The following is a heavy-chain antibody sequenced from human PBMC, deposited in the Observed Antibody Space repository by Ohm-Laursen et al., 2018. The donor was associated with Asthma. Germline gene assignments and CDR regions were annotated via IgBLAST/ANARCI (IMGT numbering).Heavy chain of an antibody. V-gene: IGHV3-74*01. CDR2: INSDGRNT. CDR1: GFTFSSYA. CDR3: TKDLLPGGADV. Sequence: SLRLSCAASGFTFSSYAMSWVRQAPGKGLVWVSRINSDGRNTIYADSVKGRFTISRDKAKNSLYLQMNSLRPEDTALYYCTKDLLPGGADVWGQGTTVTVSS. J-gene: IGHJ6*02. D-gene: IGHD1-14*01.